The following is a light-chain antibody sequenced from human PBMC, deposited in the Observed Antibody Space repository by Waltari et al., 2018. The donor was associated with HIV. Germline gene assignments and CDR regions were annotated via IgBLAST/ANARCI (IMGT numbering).Light chain of an antibody. CDR2: AAS. J-gene: IGKJ3*01. V-gene: IGKV1-39*01. CDR3: QQSYGGLT. Sequence: DIQMTQSPSSLSASLGDRVIITCRASQTISIYLNWYQQKPGRAPNLLIYAASSLHSGVPSRFSGSGSGTEFSLTIDSLQAEDFATYFCQQSYGGLTFGPGTRVDV. CDR1: QTISIY.